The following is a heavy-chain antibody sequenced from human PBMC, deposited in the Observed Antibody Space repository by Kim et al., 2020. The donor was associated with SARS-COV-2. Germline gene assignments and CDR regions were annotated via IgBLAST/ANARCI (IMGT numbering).Heavy chain of an antibody. J-gene: IGHJ5*02. D-gene: IGHD6-13*01. V-gene: IGHV1-69*01. CDR3: ARGLDSSSWYADFDP. Sequence: QKFQGRVTITADESTSTAYMELSSLRSEDTAVYYCARGLDSSSWYADFDPWGQGTLVTVSS.